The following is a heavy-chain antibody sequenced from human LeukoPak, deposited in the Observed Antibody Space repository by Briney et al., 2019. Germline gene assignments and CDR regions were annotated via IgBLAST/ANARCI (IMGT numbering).Heavy chain of an antibody. D-gene: IGHD5-18*01. CDR3: AKDLGVQLWLVIDY. CDR1: GFTFSSYW. J-gene: IGHJ4*02. V-gene: IGHV3-74*01. Sequence: GGSLRLSCAASGFTFSSYWMHWVRQAPGKGLVWVSRINSDGSSTSYADSVKVRFTISRDNAKNTLYLQMNSLRAEDTAVYYCAKDLGVQLWLVIDYWGQGTLVTVSS. CDR2: INSDGSST.